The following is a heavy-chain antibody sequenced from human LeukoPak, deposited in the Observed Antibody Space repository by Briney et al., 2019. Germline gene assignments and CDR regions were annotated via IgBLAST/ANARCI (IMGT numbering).Heavy chain of an antibody. CDR2: INPSGGST. Sequence: ASVKVSCKASGYTFTSYYMHWVRQAPGQGLEWMGIINPSGGSTSYAQKFQGRVTMTRDMSTSTVYMELSSLRSEDTAVYYCARPHYGGNDGGPFDYWGQGTLVTVSS. CDR1: GYTFTSYY. V-gene: IGHV1-46*01. J-gene: IGHJ4*02. CDR3: ARPHYGGNDGGPFDY. D-gene: IGHD4-23*01.